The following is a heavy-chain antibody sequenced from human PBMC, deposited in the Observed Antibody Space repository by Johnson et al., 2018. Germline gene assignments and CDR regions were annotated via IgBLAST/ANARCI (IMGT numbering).Heavy chain of an antibody. D-gene: IGHD1-26*01. CDR1: GGTFSSYA. CDR2: IIPIFGTA. CDR3: ARDSGGSYYGDFQH. V-gene: IGHV1-69*01. J-gene: IGHJ1*01. Sequence: QVRLGEAGAEVKKPGSSVKVSCKASGGTFSSYAISWVRQAPGQGLEWMGGIIPIFGTANNAQKFQGRVTLTADESTSTAYMELSSPRSEDTAVYYCARDSGGSYYGDFQHWGQGTLVTVSS.